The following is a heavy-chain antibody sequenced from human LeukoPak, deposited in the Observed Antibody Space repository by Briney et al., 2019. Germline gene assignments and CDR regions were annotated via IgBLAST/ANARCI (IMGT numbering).Heavy chain of an antibody. J-gene: IGHJ4*02. V-gene: IGHV3-11*01. CDR3: AKDLPPIRS. Sequence: GGSLRLSCAASGSVFRDSYMSWVRQAPGKGLEWVSYMSGSGDTISYAGSVKGRFSISRDNGKNSLYLQMNSLRAEDTAVYYCAKDLPPIRSWGQGTLVTVSS. CDR2: MSGSGDTI. CDR1: GSVFRDSY.